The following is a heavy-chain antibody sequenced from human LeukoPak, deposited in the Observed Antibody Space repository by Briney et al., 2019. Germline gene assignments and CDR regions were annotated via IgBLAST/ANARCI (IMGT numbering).Heavy chain of an antibody. Sequence: PSETLSLTCTVSGGSISSYYWSRIRQPPGKGLEWIGYIYYSGSTSYNPSLKSRVTISVDTSKNQFSLKLSSVTAADTAVYYCARHDYGPGSYYIGYWGQGTLVTVSS. V-gene: IGHV4-59*08. J-gene: IGHJ4*02. CDR3: ARHDYGPGSYYIGY. CDR1: GGSISSYY. D-gene: IGHD3-10*01. CDR2: IYYSGST.